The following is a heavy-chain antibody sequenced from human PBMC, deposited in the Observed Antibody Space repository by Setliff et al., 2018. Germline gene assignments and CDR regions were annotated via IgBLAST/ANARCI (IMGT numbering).Heavy chain of an antibody. CDR1: AFTFKNYW. CDR3: AKDDAGYCSGGSCYAPFDY. D-gene: IGHD2-15*01. J-gene: IGHJ4*02. CDR2: IKGDGSEK. V-gene: IGHV3-7*01. Sequence: PGGSLRLSCAASAFTFKNYWMSWVRQAPGKGLEWVANIKGDGSEKFYLASVKGRFTIPRDNARNSLYLQMNSLRAEDTAVYYCAKDDAGYCSGGSCYAPFDYWGQGTLVTVSS.